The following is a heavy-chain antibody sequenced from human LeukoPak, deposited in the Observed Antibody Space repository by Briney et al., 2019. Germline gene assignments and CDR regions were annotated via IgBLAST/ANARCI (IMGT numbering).Heavy chain of an antibody. CDR3: ARSPYMERLEFDY. V-gene: IGHV4-34*01. J-gene: IGHJ4*02. CDR1: GGSFSGYY. Sequence: SETLSLTCAVYGGSFSGYYWIWIRQPPGKGLKWIGEINHSGSTNYNPSLKSRVTISVDTSKNQFSLKLSSVTAADTAVYYCARSPYMERLEFDYWGQGTLVTVSS. D-gene: IGHD6-25*01. CDR2: INHSGST.